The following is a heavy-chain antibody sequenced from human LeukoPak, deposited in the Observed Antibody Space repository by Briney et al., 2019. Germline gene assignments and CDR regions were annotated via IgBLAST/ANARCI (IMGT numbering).Heavy chain of an antibody. CDR3: ARGRSNYGVEPMGY. CDR1: GGTFSSYA. J-gene: IGHJ4*02. V-gene: IGHV1-69*05. D-gene: IGHD4-11*01. Sequence: SVKVSCKASGGTFSSYAISWVRQAPGQGLEWMGGIIPIFGTANYAQKFQGRVTITTDESTSTAYMELSSLRSEDTAVYYCARGRSNYGVEPMGYWGQGTLVTVSS. CDR2: IIPIFGTA.